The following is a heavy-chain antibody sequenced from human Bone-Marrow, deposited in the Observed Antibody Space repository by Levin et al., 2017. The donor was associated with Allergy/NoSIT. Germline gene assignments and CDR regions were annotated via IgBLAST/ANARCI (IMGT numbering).Heavy chain of an antibody. CDR1: GFTFSSYG. Sequence: SCAASGFTFSSYGMHWVRQAPGKGLEWVAVIWYDGSNKYYADSVKGRFTISRDNSKNTLYLQMNSLRAEDTAVYYCARADGSTSRLVVYWGQGTLVTVSS. CDR2: IWYDGSNK. D-gene: IGHD2-2*01. V-gene: IGHV3-33*01. J-gene: IGHJ4*02. CDR3: ARADGSTSRLVVY.